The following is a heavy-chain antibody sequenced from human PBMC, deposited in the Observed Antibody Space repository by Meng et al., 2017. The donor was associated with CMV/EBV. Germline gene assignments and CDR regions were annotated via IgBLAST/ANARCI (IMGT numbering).Heavy chain of an antibody. CDR2: IYYSGST. J-gene: IGHJ6*02. Sequence: AETLSLTCTVSGGSISSYYWSWIRQPPGKGLEWIGYIYYSGSTNYNPYLKSRVTISVDTSKNQYSLKLSSVTAADTAVYYCARGVEMATINYYGMDVWGQGTTVTVSS. CDR1: GGSISSYY. CDR3: ARGVEMATINYYGMDV. V-gene: IGHV4-59*01. D-gene: IGHD5-24*01.